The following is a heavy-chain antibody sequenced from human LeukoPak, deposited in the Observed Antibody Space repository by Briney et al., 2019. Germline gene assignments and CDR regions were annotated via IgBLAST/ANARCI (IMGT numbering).Heavy chain of an antibody. CDR1: GFTFSSYS. Sequence: GGSLRLSCAASGFTFSSYSMNWVRQAPGKGLEWVSSISSSSSYIYYADSVKSRFTISRDNAKNSLYLQMNSLRAEDTAVYYCARDALLRTFRDWFDPWGQGTLVTVSS. CDR3: ARDALLRTFRDWFDP. V-gene: IGHV3-21*01. CDR2: ISSSSSYI. D-gene: IGHD3-3*01. J-gene: IGHJ5*02.